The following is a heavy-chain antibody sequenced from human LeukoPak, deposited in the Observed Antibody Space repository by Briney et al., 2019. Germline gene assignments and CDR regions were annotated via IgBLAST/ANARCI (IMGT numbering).Heavy chain of an antibody. CDR2: ISSSSSYI. D-gene: IGHD6-13*01. CDR3: ARDRSSSWSGMDY. CDR1: GFTFSSYS. V-gene: IGHV3-21*01. J-gene: IGHJ4*02. Sequence: PGGSLRLSCAASGFTFSSYSMNWVRQAPGKGLEWVSSISSSSSYIYYADSVKGRFTISRDNSKNTLYLQMNSLRAEDTAVYYCARDRSSSWSGMDYWGQGTLVTVSS.